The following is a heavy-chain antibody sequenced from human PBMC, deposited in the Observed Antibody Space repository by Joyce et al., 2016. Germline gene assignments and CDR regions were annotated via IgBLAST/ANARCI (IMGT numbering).Heavy chain of an antibody. J-gene: IGHJ4*02. Sequence: QVQLVESGGGVVQPGRSVRLSCAASGLTLSNYGVHWVRQAPGKWLEWVAVISYDGIYKYYADSVKGRFTISRDNSKNTVFLEMNSLRTEDTAVYYCAKILTATYSSGWFLDYWGQGTLVTVSS. D-gene: IGHD6-25*01. V-gene: IGHV3-30*18. CDR3: AKILTATYSSGWFLDY. CDR2: ISYDGIYK. CDR1: GLTLSNYG.